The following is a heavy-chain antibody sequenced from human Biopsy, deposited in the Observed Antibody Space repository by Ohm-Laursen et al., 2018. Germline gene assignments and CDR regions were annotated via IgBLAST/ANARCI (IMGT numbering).Heavy chain of an antibody. CDR2: ISGNSDII. Sequence: SLRLSCAASGFTFSSYAMTWFRQAPGKGLEWVSTISGNSDIIYDTDSVKGRFTISRDNSKNTLYLRMNSLRADDTAVYYCALAAAQTATHFDYWGQGTLVTVSS. CDR3: ALAAAQTATHFDY. J-gene: IGHJ4*02. CDR1: GFTFSSYA. D-gene: IGHD2-15*01. V-gene: IGHV3-23*01.